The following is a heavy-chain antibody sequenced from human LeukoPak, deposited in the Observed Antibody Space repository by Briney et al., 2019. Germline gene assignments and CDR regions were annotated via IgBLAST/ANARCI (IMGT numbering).Heavy chain of an antibody. D-gene: IGHD2-15*01. J-gene: IGHJ3*02. Sequence: GGSLRLSCAASGFTFSSYWMSWDRQAPGKGLEWVANIKQDGSEKYYVDSVKGRFTISRDNAKNSLYLQMSSLRAEDTAVYYCASVLVGAFDIWGQGTMVTVSS. V-gene: IGHV3-7*01. CDR3: ASVLVGAFDI. CDR1: GFTFSSYW. CDR2: IKQDGSEK.